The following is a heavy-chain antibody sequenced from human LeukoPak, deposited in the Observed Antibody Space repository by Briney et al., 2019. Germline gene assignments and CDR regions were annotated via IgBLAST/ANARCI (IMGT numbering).Heavy chain of an antibody. J-gene: IGHJ4*02. D-gene: IGHD2-15*01. CDR1: GGSISSISYY. CDR2: IYSSGST. CDR3: ARVVVADFDY. V-gene: IGHV4-39*01. Sequence: SETLSLTCTVSGGSISSISYYWGWIRQPPGKGLEWIGSIYSSGSTYYNASLKSRVTISVDTSKNQFSLNLSSVTAADTAVYYCARVVVADFDYWGQGTLVTVSS.